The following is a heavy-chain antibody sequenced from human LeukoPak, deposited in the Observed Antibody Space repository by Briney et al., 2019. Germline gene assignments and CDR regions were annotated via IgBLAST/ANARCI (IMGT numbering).Heavy chain of an antibody. CDR1: GFTFSSYE. D-gene: IGHD3-16*01. Sequence: GSLRLSCAASGFTFSSYEMNWVRQAPGKGLEWVSYISSSGSTIYYADSVKGRFTISRDNAKNSLYLQMNSLRAEDTAVYYCARDDYVWGVNYYYYYMDVWGKGTTVTVSS. V-gene: IGHV3-48*03. J-gene: IGHJ6*03. CDR3: ARDDYVWGVNYYYYYMDV. CDR2: ISSSGSTI.